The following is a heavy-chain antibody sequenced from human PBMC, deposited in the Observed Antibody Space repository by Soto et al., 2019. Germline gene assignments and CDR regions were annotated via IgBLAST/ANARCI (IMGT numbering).Heavy chain of an antibody. V-gene: IGHV1-69*01. CDR1: GGTFSSFG. J-gene: IGHJ4*02. CDR2: IIPLFGTA. Sequence: QVQLVQSGAEVKKPGSSVKVSCKASGGTFSSFGFNWVRQAPGQGLEWMGGIIPLFGTANYAEKFQGRVTISAEEGTSTASMELIGLRAEDTAIYYCARDRSMDGYNSRSFDYGGEGILVTVS. D-gene: IGHD5-12*01. CDR3: ARDRSMDGYNSRSFDY.